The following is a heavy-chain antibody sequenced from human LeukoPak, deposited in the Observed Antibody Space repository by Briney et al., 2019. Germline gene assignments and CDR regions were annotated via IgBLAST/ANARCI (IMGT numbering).Heavy chain of an antibody. CDR3: ARDYTNFDY. CDR1: GFTFSSYE. CDR2: ISSSGSTI. D-gene: IGHD3-16*01. Sequence: GGSLRLSCAASGFTFSSYEMNWVRQTPGKGLEWVSYISSSGSTIYYADSVKGRFTISRDNAKNSLYLQMNSLRAEDTAVYYCARDYTNFDYWGQGTLVTVSS. J-gene: IGHJ4*02. V-gene: IGHV3-48*03.